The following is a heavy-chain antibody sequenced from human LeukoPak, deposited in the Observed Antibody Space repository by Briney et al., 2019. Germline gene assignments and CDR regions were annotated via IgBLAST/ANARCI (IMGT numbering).Heavy chain of an antibody. CDR1: GFTVSSNY. V-gene: IGHV3-66*02. Sequence: GGSLRLSCAASGFTVSSNYMTWVRQAPGKGLEWVSVIYSGGNTYYADSVKGRFTTSRDNSKNTLYLQMNSLRAEDTAIYYCARDDVASVFDYWGQGTLVTVSS. CDR2: IYSGGNT. CDR3: ARDDVASVFDY. J-gene: IGHJ4*02. D-gene: IGHD3-16*01.